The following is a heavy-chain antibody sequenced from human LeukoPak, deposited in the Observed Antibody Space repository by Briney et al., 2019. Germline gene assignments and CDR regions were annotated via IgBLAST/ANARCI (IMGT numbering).Heavy chain of an antibody. V-gene: IGHV3-7*03. CDR3: ASQTSAKGFDY. J-gene: IGHJ4*02. CDR1: GLTFSTFW. CDR2: IKSDGSEK. Sequence: GGSLRLSCAASGLTFSTFWKSWARQAPGKGLEWVANIKSDGSEKNFVDSVRGRFTISRDNAKNSLYLQMSSLRAEDTAVYYCASQTSAKGFDYWGQGTLVTVSS. D-gene: IGHD2-2*01.